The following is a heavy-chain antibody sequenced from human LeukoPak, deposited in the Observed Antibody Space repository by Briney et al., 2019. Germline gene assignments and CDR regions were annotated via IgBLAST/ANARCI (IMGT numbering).Heavy chain of an antibody. V-gene: IGHV3-23*01. J-gene: IGHJ4*02. CDR3: AKRLVVVTAIGDDY. Sequence: PGGSLRLSRAASGFTFSSYAMSWVRQAPGKGLEWVSSISGSGDISYYADSVKGRFTISRDNSKSTLYLQMNSLRAEDTAVYYCAKRLVVVTAIGDDYWGQGTLVTVSS. CDR2: ISGSGDIS. D-gene: IGHD2-21*02. CDR1: GFTFSSYA.